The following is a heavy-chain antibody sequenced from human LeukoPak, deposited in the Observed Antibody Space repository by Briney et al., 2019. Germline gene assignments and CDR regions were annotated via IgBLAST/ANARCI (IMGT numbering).Heavy chain of an antibody. D-gene: IGHD6-19*01. CDR3: ARDLTGYSSGWYGY. J-gene: IGHJ4*02. CDR2: ITRSSSYI. Sequence: GGSLRLSCEASGFTLSSYSMNWVRRAPGKGLEWVSSITRSSSYIYYADSVKGRFTISRDNAKNSLYLQMNSLRAEDTAVYYCARDLTGYSSGWYGYWGQGTLVTVSS. V-gene: IGHV3-21*01. CDR1: GFTLSSYS.